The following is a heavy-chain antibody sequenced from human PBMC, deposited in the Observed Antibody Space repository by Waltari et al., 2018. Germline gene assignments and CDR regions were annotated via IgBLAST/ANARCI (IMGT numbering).Heavy chain of an antibody. CDR1: GGTFSSYA. Sequence: QVQLVQSGAEVKKPGSSVKVSCKASGGTFSSYAISWVRQAPGQGLEWMGGIIPIFGTANDAQKFQGRVTITSDKSTSTAYMELSSLRAEDTAVYYCARGPYRSIAVAGLPWFDPWGQGTLVTVSS. CDR2: IIPIFGTA. D-gene: IGHD6-19*01. V-gene: IGHV1-69*14. CDR3: ARGPYRSIAVAGLPWFDP. J-gene: IGHJ5*02.